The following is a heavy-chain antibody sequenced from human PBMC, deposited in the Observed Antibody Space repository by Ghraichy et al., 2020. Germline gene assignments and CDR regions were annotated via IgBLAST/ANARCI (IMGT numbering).Heavy chain of an antibody. CDR3: AKNYHCGGDCYPLDAFDI. CDR2: LGYSGPT. CDR1: GGSISNTNYY. J-gene: IGHJ3*02. V-gene: IGHV4-39*01. D-gene: IGHD2-21*02. Sequence: ESLNISCTVSGGSISNTNYYWGWIRQPPGKGLEWIGTLGYSGPTFYNPSLKGRVTMSVDTSKNQFSLKLTSVTAADTALYYCAKNYHCGGDCYPLDAFDIWGQGTLVTVSS.